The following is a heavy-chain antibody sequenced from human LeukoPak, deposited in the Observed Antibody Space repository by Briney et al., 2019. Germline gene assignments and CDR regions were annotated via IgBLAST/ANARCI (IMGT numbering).Heavy chain of an antibody. J-gene: IGHJ4*02. Sequence: GGSLKLSWLASGLTFIRYWRHWVRQPPGKGLGWFSRISSDGSSITYADSVKGRFTISRDNAKNTLYLQMTSLRVEDTAVYYCGRGSGVADYWGQGALVTVSS. CDR3: GRGSGVADY. CDR1: GLTFIRYW. V-gene: IGHV3-74*03. D-gene: IGHD7-27*01. CDR2: ISSDGSSI.